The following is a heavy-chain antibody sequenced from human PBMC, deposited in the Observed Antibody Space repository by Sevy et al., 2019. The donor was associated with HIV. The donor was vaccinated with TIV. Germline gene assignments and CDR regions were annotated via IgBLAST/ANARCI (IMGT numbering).Heavy chain of an antibody. V-gene: IGHV3-21*01. J-gene: IGHJ6*02. Sequence: GGSLRLSCAASGFTFSTYSMNWVRQAPGKGLEWVSSVSSSSTYIYYADSVKGRFTISRDNAKNSLYLQMNSLKAADTAVYYCARDLCTGGGCPRWGYYYYGMDVWGQGTTVTVSS. D-gene: IGHD2-8*02. CDR1: GFTFSTYS. CDR3: ARDLCTGGGCPRWGYYYYGMDV. CDR2: VSSSSTYI.